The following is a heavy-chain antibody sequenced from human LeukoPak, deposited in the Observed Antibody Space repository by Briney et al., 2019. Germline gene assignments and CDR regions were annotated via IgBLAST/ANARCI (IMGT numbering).Heavy chain of an antibody. CDR2: ISSDGTNK. D-gene: IGHD3-3*01. J-gene: IGHJ4*02. CDR3: ARCRENDFWSGSPVDY. V-gene: IGHV3-30-3*01. CDR1: RFFFSSYA. Sequence: GGSLRLSCAASRFFFSSYAMHWVRQAPGKGLEWLAVISSDGTNKYYADSVKGRFTISRDNSKNTLYLQMNSLRVEDTAVYYCARCRENDFWSGSPVDYWGQGTLVTVSS.